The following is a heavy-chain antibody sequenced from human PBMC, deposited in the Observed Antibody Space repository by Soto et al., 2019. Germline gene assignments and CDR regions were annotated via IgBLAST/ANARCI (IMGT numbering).Heavy chain of an antibody. V-gene: IGHV1-18*01. CDR3: ARVVGRSSITIFGVAPGAFDI. CDR1: GYTFTSYG. Sequence: ASVKVSCKASGYTFTSYGISWVRQAPGQGLEWMGWISAYNGNTNYAQKLQGRVTMTTDTSTSTAYMELRSLRSDDTAVYYCARVVGRSSITIFGVAPGAFDIWGQGTMVTVSS. J-gene: IGHJ3*02. D-gene: IGHD3-3*01. CDR2: ISAYNGNT.